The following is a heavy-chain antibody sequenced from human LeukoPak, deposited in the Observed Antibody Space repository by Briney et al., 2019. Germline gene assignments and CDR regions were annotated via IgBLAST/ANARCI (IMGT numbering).Heavy chain of an antibody. D-gene: IGHD4-17*01. Sequence: ASVKVSCKASGGTFSSYAISWVRQAPGQGLEWMGRIIPILGMANYAQKFQGRVTITADKSTSTAYMELSSLRSEDTAVYYCARELRNWFDPWGQGTLVTVSS. CDR1: GGTFSSYA. V-gene: IGHV1-69*04. J-gene: IGHJ5*02. CDR2: IIPILGMA. CDR3: ARELRNWFDP.